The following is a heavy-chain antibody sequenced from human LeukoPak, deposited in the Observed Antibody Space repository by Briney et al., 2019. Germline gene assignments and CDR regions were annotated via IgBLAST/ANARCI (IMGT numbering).Heavy chain of an antibody. CDR2: IYYSGST. CDR3: ASLVYDFWSGYYPAFDI. V-gene: IGHV4-59*12. D-gene: IGHD3-3*01. J-gene: IGHJ3*02. Sequence: SETLSLTCTVSGGSISSYYWSWIRQPPGKGLEWIGYIYYSGSTNYNPSLKSRVTISVDTSKNQFSLKLSSVTAADTAVYYCASLVYDFWSGYYPAFDIWGQGTMVTVSS. CDR1: GGSISSYY.